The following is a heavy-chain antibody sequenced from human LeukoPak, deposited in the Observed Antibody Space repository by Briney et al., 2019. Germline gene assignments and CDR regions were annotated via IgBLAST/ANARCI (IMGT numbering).Heavy chain of an antibody. Sequence: GRSLRLSCAASGFTFSSYGMHWVRQAPGKGLEWVAVISYDGSNKYYADSVKGRFTISRDNSKNTLYLQMNSLRAEDTAVYYCAKDGSPYCSGGSCYLDYWGQGTLVTVSS. J-gene: IGHJ4*02. CDR3: AKDGSPYCSGGSCYLDY. V-gene: IGHV3-30*18. CDR1: GFTFSSYG. CDR2: ISYDGSNK. D-gene: IGHD2-15*01.